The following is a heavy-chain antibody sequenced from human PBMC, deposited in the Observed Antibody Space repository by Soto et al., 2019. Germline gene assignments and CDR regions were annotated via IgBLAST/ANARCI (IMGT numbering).Heavy chain of an antibody. J-gene: IGHJ4*02. Sequence: PGGSLRLSCAASGFTFSSYSMNWVRQAPGKGLEWVSSISSSSSYIYYADSVKGRFTISRDNAKNSLYLQMNSLRAEDTAVYYCARGGCSSTSCEFDYWGQGTLVTVSS. D-gene: IGHD2-2*01. CDR1: GFTFSSYS. CDR3: ARGGCSSTSCEFDY. CDR2: ISSSSSYI. V-gene: IGHV3-21*01.